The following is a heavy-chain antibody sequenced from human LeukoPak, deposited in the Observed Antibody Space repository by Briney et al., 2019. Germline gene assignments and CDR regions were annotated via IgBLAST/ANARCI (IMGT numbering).Heavy chain of an antibody. V-gene: IGHV3-30*04. CDR1: GFTFSNYA. CDR3: AKVETSYSSGWSRAFDI. Sequence: GALRLSCAASGFTFSNYAMHWVRQAPGKGLEWVAVISYDGSNKYYADSVKGRFTISRDNSKNTLYLQMNSLRAEDTAVYYCAKVETSYSSGWSRAFDIWGQGTMVTVSS. J-gene: IGHJ3*02. D-gene: IGHD6-19*01. CDR2: ISYDGSNK.